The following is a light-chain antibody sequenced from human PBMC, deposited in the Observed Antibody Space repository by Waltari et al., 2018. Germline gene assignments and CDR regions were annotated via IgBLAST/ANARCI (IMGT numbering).Light chain of an antibody. CDR2: DAS. CDR1: QDISHF. CDR3: QQFHTLYT. Sequence: DIQMTQSPSSLSASVGDRVTITCQASQDISHFLNWYQQKPGKAPKLLIYDASNLETGVSSRFSGSGSGTEFTFTISSLQPEDIATYYCQQFHTLYTFGGGTKVEIK. V-gene: IGKV1-33*01. J-gene: IGKJ4*01.